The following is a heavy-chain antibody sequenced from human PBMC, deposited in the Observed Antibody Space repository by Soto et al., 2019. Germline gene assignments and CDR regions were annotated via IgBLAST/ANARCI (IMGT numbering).Heavy chain of an antibody. J-gene: IGHJ4*02. D-gene: IGHD1-7*01. Sequence: ESVGGVVQPGRSLRLSCAASGFTFNSYGIHWVRQAPGKGLEWVAVISYDGSNKYYADSVKGRFTISRDNSKNTLYLQMNSLRAEDTAVYYCASAWNYDYWGQGTLVTVSS. CDR2: ISYDGSNK. CDR1: GFTFNSYG. CDR3: ASAWNYDY. V-gene: IGHV3-30*03.